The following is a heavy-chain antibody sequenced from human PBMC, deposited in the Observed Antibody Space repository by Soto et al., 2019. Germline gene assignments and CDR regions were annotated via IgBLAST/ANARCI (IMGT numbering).Heavy chain of an antibody. CDR2: IIPIFGTA. D-gene: IGHD3-22*01. J-gene: IGHJ6*02. V-gene: IGHV1-69*13. CDR1: GGTFSSYA. Sequence: GASVKVSCKASGGTFSSYAISWVRQAPGQGLEWMGGIIPIFGTANYAQKFQGRVTITADESTSTAYMELSSLRSEDTAVYYCARLHSYSYDRWGYYGMDVWGQGTTVTVSS. CDR3: ARLHSYSYDRWGYYGMDV.